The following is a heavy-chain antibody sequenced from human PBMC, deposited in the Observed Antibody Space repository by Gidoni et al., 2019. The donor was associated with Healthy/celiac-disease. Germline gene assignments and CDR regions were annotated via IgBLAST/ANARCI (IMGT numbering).Heavy chain of an antibody. V-gene: IGHV4-38-2*01. CDR3: ACSYGDPLYYYYGMDV. Sequence: MQFQESGPGLAKLSEILSLTCAVSGYLISSGYYWVWIRQPPVKGLEWIGSIYHSGSTYYNPSLKSRVTISVDTSKNQFSLKLSSVTAADTAVYYCACSYGDPLYYYYGMDVWGQGTTVTVSS. CDR2: IYHSGST. J-gene: IGHJ6*02. D-gene: IGHD4-17*01. CDR1: GYLISSGYY.